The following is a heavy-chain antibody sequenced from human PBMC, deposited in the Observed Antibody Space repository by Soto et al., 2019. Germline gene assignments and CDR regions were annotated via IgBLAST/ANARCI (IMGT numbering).Heavy chain of an antibody. D-gene: IGHD2-2*01. CDR3: ARAKYQLLFPRYWFDP. CDR2: INAGNGNT. CDR1: GYTFTSYA. Sequence: ASVKVSCKASGYTFTSYAMHWVRQAPGQRLEWMGWINAGNGNTKYSQKFQGRVTITRDTSASTAYMELSSLRSEDTAVYYGARAKYQLLFPRYWFDPWGQGTLVTVSS. J-gene: IGHJ5*02. V-gene: IGHV1-3*01.